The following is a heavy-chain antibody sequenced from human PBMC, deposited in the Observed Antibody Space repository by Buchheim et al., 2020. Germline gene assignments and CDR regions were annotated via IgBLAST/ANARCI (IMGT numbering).Heavy chain of an antibody. Sequence: QVQLQQWGAGLLKPSETLSLTCAVYGGSFSGYYWSWIRQPPGKGLEWIGEINHSGSTNYNPSLKSRVTISVDTSKNQFSLKLSSVTAADTAVYYCARSYGSGSYYWSYYYYGMDVWGQGTT. CDR1: GGSFSGYY. CDR2: INHSGST. D-gene: IGHD3-10*01. CDR3: ARSYGSGSYYWSYYYYGMDV. J-gene: IGHJ6*02. V-gene: IGHV4-34*01.